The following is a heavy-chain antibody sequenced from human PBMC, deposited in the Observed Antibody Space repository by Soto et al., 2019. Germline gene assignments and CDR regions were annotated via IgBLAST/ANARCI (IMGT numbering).Heavy chain of an antibody. CDR2: ISAYNGNT. Sequence: QVQLVQSGAEVKKPGASVKVSCKASGYTFTSYGISWVRQAPGQGLEWMGWISAYNGNTNYAQKLQGRVTMTTDTSASKAYVELRSQRSDDTAVYYCARDPDYCSGGSCYTGWFDPWGQGTLVTVSS. CDR3: ARDPDYCSGGSCYTGWFDP. CDR1: GYTFTSYG. V-gene: IGHV1-18*01. D-gene: IGHD2-15*01. J-gene: IGHJ5*02.